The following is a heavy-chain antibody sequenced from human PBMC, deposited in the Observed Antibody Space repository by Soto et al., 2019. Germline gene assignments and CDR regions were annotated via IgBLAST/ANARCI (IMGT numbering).Heavy chain of an antibody. J-gene: IGHJ5*02. Sequence: SETLSLTCTVSGGSIRSSNFYWGWIRQPPGKGLEWIGTIYNRGSTYYNPSLKSRVTISVDTSKNQFSLKLSSVTAADTAVYYCARDSRYYYDSTGGWFDPWRQGTLVTVSS. CDR3: ARDSRYYYDSTGGWFDP. V-gene: IGHV4-39*07. CDR2: IYNRGST. D-gene: IGHD3-22*01. CDR1: GGSIRSSNFY.